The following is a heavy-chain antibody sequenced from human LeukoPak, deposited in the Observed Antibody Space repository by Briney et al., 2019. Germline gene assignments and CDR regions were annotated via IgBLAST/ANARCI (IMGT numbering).Heavy chain of an antibody. J-gene: IGHJ6*03. D-gene: IGHD3-9*01. Sequence: GGSLRLSCAASGFTFSSYWMHWVRQAPGKGLVWVSGINGDGSVIIYGDSVKGRFTISRDNAENTLYLQMNSLRAEDTAVYYCARANDNYYYYYMDVWGKGTTVTISS. CDR2: INGDGSVI. CDR3: ARANDNYYYYYMDV. V-gene: IGHV3-74*01. CDR1: GFTFSSYW.